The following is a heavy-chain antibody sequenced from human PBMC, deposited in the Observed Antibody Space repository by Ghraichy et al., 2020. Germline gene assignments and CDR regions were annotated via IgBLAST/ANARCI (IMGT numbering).Heavy chain of an antibody. V-gene: IGHV4-30-2*01. J-gene: IGHJ4*02. CDR3: AGEMATSPYPQFDY. CDR2: IYHSGST. D-gene: IGHD5-24*01. CDR1: GGSISSGGYS. Sequence: SETLSLTCAVSGGSISSGGYSWSWIRQPPGKGLEWIGYIYHSGSTYYNPSLKSRVTISVDRSKNQFSLKLSSVTAADTAVYYCAGEMATSPYPQFDYWGQGTLVTVSS.